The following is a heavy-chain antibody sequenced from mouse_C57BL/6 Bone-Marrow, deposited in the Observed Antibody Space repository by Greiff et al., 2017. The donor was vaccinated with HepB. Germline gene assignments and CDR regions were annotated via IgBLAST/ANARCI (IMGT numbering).Heavy chain of an antibody. D-gene: IGHD2-3*01. J-gene: IGHJ3*01. CDR1: GFTFSDYG. CDR3: ANLYDGYLFAY. Sequence: EVKLVESGGGLVKPGGSLKLSCAASGFTFSDYGMHWVRQAPEKGLEWVAYISSGSSTIYSADTVKGRFTITRDNAKNTLFLQMTSLRSEDTAMYYGANLYDGYLFAYWGQGTLVTVSA. CDR2: ISSGSSTI. V-gene: IGHV5-17*01.